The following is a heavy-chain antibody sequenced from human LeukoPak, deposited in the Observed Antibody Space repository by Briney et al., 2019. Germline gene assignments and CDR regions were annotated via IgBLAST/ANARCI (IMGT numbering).Heavy chain of an antibody. J-gene: IGHJ4*02. CDR1: GFTFSSHW. CDR3: ARGDENYYGSGTYSPYDY. Sequence: GGSLRLSCVASGFTFSSHWIHWVRQAPGKGVVWISRINSDGSSISYADSVKGRFTVSRDNAKNTLYLQMNSLRGEDTAVYYCARGDENYYGSGTYSPYDYWGQGTLVTVSS. CDR2: INSDGSSI. V-gene: IGHV3-74*01. D-gene: IGHD3-10*01.